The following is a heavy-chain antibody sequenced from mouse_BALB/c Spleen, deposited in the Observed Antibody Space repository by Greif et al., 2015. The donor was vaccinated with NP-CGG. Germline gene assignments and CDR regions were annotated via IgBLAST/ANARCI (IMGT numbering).Heavy chain of an antibody. CDR3: ARDYGSSYWYFDV. CDR1: GFTFRDYG. J-gene: IGHJ1*01. CDR2: ISNLAYSI. D-gene: IGHD1-1*01. V-gene: IGHV5-15*02. Sequence: DVQLVESGGGLVQPGGSRKLSCAASGFTFRDYGMAWVRQAPGKGPEWVAFISNLAYSIYYADTVTGRFTISRENAKNTLYLEMSSLRSEDTAMYYCARDYGSSYWYFDVWGAGTTVTVSS.